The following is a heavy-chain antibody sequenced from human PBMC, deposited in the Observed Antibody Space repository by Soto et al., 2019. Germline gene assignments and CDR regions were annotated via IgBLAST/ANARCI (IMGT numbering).Heavy chain of an antibody. J-gene: IGHJ5*02. CDR2: FYYSGSA. CDR3: ARGVGGSGLNWFDP. CDR1: GGSIISYY. Sequence: QVQLQESGPGLVKPSETLSLTCTFSGGSIISYYWTWIRQSPGRGLEWVGYFYYSGSANYNPSLNSRLTMSVDRSKNQFSLRLGSVTAADTAVYYCARGVGGSGLNWFDPWGQGSLVTVSS. V-gene: IGHV4-59*12. D-gene: IGHD6-19*01.